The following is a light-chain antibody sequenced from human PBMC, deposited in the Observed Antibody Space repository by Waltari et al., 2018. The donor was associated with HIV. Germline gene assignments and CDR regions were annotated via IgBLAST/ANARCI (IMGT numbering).Light chain of an antibody. Sequence: EIVMTQSPRSLPVTPGEPASISCTSSPSLLHNNGTNLLDWYLQKAGQSPQLLIYLGSSRASGVPDRFSGSGSGTDFTLHISRVEADDVGLYYCMQALQTPPTFGQGTKLEIK. CDR1: PSLLHNNGTNL. J-gene: IGKJ2*01. CDR2: LGS. V-gene: IGKV2-28*01. CDR3: MQALQTPPT.